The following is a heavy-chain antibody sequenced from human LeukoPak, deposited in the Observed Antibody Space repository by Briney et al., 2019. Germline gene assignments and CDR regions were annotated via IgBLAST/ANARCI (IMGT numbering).Heavy chain of an antibody. Sequence: SVKVSCKASGGTFSSYAISWVRQAPGQGLEWMGGIIPIFGTANYAQKFQGRVTITADESTSTAYMELSSLRSEDTAVYYCARVSVIEYCSGTSCHIERGWFDPWGQGTLVTVSS. CDR1: GGTFSSYA. CDR2: IIPIFGTA. CDR3: ARVSVIEYCSGTSCHIERGWFDP. V-gene: IGHV1-69*01. J-gene: IGHJ5*02. D-gene: IGHD2-2*02.